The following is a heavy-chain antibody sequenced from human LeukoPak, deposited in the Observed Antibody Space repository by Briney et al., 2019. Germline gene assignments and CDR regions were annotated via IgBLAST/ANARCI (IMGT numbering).Heavy chain of an antibody. CDR3: YREPPALQGDH. D-gene: IGHD2-15*01. V-gene: IGHV3-48*03. CDR2: ISSSGSTI. CDR1: GFTFSSYE. Sequence: PGGSLRLSCAASGFTFSSYEMNWVRQAPGKGLDWLSYISSSGSTIYYADSVKGRFTIFRDNAKNSLYLQMNSLRAEDTAVYYCYREPPALQGDHWGQGTLVTVSS. J-gene: IGHJ4*02.